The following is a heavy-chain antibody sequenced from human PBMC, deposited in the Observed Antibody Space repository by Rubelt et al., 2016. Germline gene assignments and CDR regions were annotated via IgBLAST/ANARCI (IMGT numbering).Heavy chain of an antibody. J-gene: IGHJ6*02. CDR2: INHSGST. V-gene: IGHV4-34*01. CDR1: GGSFSGYY. Sequence: QVQLQQWGAGLLKPSETLSLTCAVYGGSFSGYYWSWIRQPPGKGLEWIGEINHSGSTNYNPSLKSRVTNSGDTSKTQFSLKLSSVTAADTAVYYCARGRRGSSSWLGRDYYGMDVWGQGTTVTVSS. D-gene: IGHD6-13*01. CDR3: ARGRRGSSSWLGRDYYGMDV.